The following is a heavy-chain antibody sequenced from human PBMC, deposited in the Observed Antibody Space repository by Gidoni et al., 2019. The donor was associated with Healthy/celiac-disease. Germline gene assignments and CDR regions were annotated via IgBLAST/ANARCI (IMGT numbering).Heavy chain of an antibody. CDR1: GFTFSSYG. CDR2: ISYDGSNK. Sequence: QVQLVESGGGVVQPGRSLRLSCAASGFTFSSYGMHWVRQAPGKGLEWVAVISYDGSNKYYADSVKGRFTISRDNSKNTLYLQMNSLRAEDTAVYYCAKDHVWFGELPEYYFDYWGQGTLVTVSS. V-gene: IGHV3-30*18. J-gene: IGHJ4*02. CDR3: AKDHVWFGELPEYYFDY. D-gene: IGHD3-10*01.